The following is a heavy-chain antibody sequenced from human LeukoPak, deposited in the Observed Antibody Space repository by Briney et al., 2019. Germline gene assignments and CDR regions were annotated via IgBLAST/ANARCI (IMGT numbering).Heavy chain of an antibody. CDR1: GGSISSSSYY. Sequence: SETLSLTCTVSGGSISSSSYYWGWIRQPPGKGLEWLGSIYYSGSTYYNPSLKSRVTISVDTSKNQFSLKLSSVTAADTAVYYCARHTSAGIAARPREGFDPWGQGTLVTVSS. J-gene: IGHJ5*02. D-gene: IGHD6-6*01. V-gene: IGHV4-39*01. CDR2: IYYSGST. CDR3: ARHTSAGIAARPREGFDP.